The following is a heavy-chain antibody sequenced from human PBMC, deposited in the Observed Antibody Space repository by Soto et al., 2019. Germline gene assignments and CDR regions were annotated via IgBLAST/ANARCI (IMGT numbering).Heavy chain of an antibody. J-gene: IGHJ6*02. V-gene: IGHV1-69*06. CDR3: ARDQRSITMIVRYYYYGMDV. CDR2: IIPIFGTA. CDR1: GVTFSSYA. Sequence: ASVKVSCKASGVTFSSYAISWVRQAPGQGLEWMGGIIPIFGTANYAQKFQGRVTITADKSTSTAYMELSSLRSEDTAVYYCARDQRSITMIVRYYYYGMDVWGQGTTVTVSS. D-gene: IGHD3-22*01.